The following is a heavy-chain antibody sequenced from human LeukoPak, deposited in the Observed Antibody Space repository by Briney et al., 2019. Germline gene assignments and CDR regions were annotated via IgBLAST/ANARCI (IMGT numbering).Heavy chain of an antibody. CDR1: GFTFSDYY. CDR2: ISSSCSTI. J-gene: IGHJ6*03. V-gene: IGHV3-11*01. Sequence: GGSLRLSCAASGFTFSDYYMSWIRRAPGKGLEGVSYISSSCSTIYYADSVKGRFTISRDNAKNSLYLQMNSLRAEDTAVYYCAKYYYDSSGHLYYYYYMDVWGKGTTVTVSS. D-gene: IGHD3-22*01. CDR3: AKYYYDSSGHLYYYYYMDV.